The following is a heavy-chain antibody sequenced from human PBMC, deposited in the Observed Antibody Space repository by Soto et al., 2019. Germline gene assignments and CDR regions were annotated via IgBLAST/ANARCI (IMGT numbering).Heavy chain of an antibody. Sequence: ASVKVSCKASGYTFTGYYMHWVRQAPGQGLEWMGWIVVGSGNTNYAQKFQERVTITRDMSTSTAYMELSSLRSEDTAVYYCAAFDLVLTTGISGGAFDIWGQGTMVTVSS. D-gene: IGHD2-21*02. CDR3: AAFDLVLTTGISGGAFDI. V-gene: IGHV1-58*02. J-gene: IGHJ3*02. CDR2: IVVGSGNT. CDR1: GYTFTGYY.